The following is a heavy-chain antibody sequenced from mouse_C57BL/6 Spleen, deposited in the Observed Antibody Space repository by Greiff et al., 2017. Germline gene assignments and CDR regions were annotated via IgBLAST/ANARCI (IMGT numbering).Heavy chain of an antibody. CDR1: GYAFSSYW. J-gene: IGHJ2*01. Sequence: VQLQQSGAELVKPGASVKISCKASGYAFSSYWMNWVKQRPGKGLEWIGQIYPGDGDTNYNGKFKGKATLTANKCASTAYMQLSSLTSEDSAVYFCARSRANWDVFDYWGQGTTLTVSS. D-gene: IGHD4-1*01. V-gene: IGHV1-80*01. CDR2: IYPGDGDT. CDR3: ARSRANWDVFDY.